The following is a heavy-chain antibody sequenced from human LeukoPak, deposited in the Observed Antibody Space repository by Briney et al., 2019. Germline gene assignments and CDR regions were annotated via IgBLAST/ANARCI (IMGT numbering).Heavy chain of an antibody. CDR2: ISAYNSNT. J-gene: IGHJ5*02. Sequence: ASVKVSSKASGYTFTIYGINWVRQAPGQGLEWMGWISAYNSNTHYAQKLQGRVTMTRDMSTSTVYMDLSSLRSEDTAVYYCARDFSDWGFDPWGQGTLVTVSS. CDR1: GYTFTIYG. D-gene: IGHD3-9*01. CDR3: ARDFSDWGFDP. V-gene: IGHV1-18*01.